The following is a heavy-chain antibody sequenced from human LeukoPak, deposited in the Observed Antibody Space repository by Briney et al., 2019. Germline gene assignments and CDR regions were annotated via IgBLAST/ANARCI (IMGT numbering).Heavy chain of an antibody. D-gene: IGHD6-6*01. CDR1: GYTFTSYG. CDR3: ARSDSSSSAALWY. CDR2: ISAYNGNT. Sequence: RASVKFSCKASGYTFTSYGISWVRQAPGQGLEWMGWISAYNGNTNHAQKPLVRLPMTTDTSTSTAYMGLRSLRSDDTAVYYCARSDSSSSAALWYWGQGTLVTVSS. J-gene: IGHJ4*02. V-gene: IGHV1-18*01.